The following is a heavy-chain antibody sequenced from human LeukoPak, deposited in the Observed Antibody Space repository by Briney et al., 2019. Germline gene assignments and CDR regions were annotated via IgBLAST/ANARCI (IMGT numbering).Heavy chain of an antibody. CDR3: ARGLESCSSGSCFKD. V-gene: IGHV3-53*01. Sequence: GGSLRLSCAASGFIVSSNYMSWVRQAPGKGLEWVSLIYSSGSTYYTASVKGRFTISRDHSRNTLYLQMNSLRAEDAALYYCARGLESCSSGSCFKDWGQGTLVTVSS. D-gene: IGHD2-15*01. J-gene: IGHJ4*02. CDR2: IYSSGST. CDR1: GFIVSSNY.